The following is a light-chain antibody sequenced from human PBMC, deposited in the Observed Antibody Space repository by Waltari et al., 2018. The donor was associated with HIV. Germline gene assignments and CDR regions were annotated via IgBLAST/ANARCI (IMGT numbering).Light chain of an antibody. CDR3: SSYTSSRTRV. J-gene: IGLJ3*02. CDR1: SSDVGGYNY. V-gene: IGLV2-14*03. Sequence: QSALTQPASVSGSPGQSITISCTGTSSDVGGYNYVSWYQRPPGKAPKLIIYNVSNRPSAVSNRFSGSKSGNRASLTISGLQAEDEAYYYCSSYTSSRTRVFGGGTTVTVL. CDR2: NVS.